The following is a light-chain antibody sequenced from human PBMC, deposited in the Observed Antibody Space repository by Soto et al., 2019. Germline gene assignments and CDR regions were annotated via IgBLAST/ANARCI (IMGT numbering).Light chain of an antibody. J-gene: IGKJ1*01. CDR2: DAS. Sequence: EIVLTQSPATLSLSPGERATLSCRASQSVSSSLAWYQQKPGQAPRLLIYDASNRATGIPARFSGSGSGTDFTLTISSLEPEDFAGYYCQQRSDWPPTFGQVTKVEIK. V-gene: IGKV3-11*01. CDR3: QQRSDWPPT. CDR1: QSVSSS.